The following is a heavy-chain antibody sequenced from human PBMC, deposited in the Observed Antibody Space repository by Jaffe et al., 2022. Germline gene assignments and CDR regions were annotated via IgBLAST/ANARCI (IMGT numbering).Heavy chain of an antibody. D-gene: IGHD6-19*01. J-gene: IGHJ4*02. CDR1: GGSISSGSYY. V-gene: IGHV4-61*02. Sequence: QVQLQESGPGLVKPSQTLSLTCTVSGGSISSGSYYWSWIRQPAGKGLEWIGRIYTSGSTNYNPSLKSRVTISVDTSKNQFSLKLSSVTAADTAVYYCASIVHGYSSGWYFDYWGQGTLVTVSS. CDR2: IYTSGST. CDR3: ASIVHGYSSGWYFDY.